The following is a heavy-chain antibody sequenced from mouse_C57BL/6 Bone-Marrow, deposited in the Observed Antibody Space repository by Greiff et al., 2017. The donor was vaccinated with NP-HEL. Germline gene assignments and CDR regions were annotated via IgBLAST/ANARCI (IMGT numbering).Heavy chain of an antibody. J-gene: IGHJ1*03. V-gene: IGHV1-4*01. D-gene: IGHD1-1*01. CDR2: LNPSSGYT. CDR3: ARKDYYGSSWYFDV. CDR1: GYTFTSYT. Sequence: VQLQQSGAELARPGASVKMSCKASGYTFTSYTMHWVKQRPGQGLEWIGYLNPSSGYTKYNQKFTDKATLTADKSSSTAYLQLSSLTSEDSAVYYCARKDYYGSSWYFDVWGTGTTVTVSS.